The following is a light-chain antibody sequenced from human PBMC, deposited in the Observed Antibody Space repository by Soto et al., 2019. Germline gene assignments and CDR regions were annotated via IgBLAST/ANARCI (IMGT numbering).Light chain of an antibody. V-gene: IGLV1-40*01. J-gene: IGLJ2*01. CDR2: GNS. Sequence: QCVLTQPPSVSGAPGQRVTISCTGSSSNIGAAYDVHWYRQLPGTAPKLLIYGNSNRPSGVPDRFSGSKSGTSASLAITGLQAEDEADYYCQSYDSSLSGWVFGGGTKLTVL. CDR3: QSYDSSLSGWV. CDR1: SSNIGAAYD.